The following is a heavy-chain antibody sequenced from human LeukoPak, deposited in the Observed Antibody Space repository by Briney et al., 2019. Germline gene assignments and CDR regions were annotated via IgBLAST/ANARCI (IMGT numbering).Heavy chain of an antibody. J-gene: IGHJ6*03. CDR1: GYSFTSYW. CDR2: IYPGDSDT. D-gene: IGHD6-19*01. Sequence: GASLKISCKGSGYSFTSYWIGWVRQMPGKGLEWMGIIYPGDSDTRYSPSFQGQVTISADKSISTAYLQWSSLKASDTAMYYCARIAVAGYYYYCMDVWGKGTTVTVSS. CDR3: ARIAVAGYYYYCMDV. V-gene: IGHV5-51*01.